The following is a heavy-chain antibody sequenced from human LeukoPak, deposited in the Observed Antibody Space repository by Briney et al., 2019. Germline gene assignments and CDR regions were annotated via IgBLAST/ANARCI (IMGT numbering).Heavy chain of an antibody. CDR2: INQDGSEK. V-gene: IGHV3-7*03. Sequence: GGSLRLSCVASGFTFSNYWMTWFRQTPGKGLAWVGNINQDGSEKYYLDAVRGRFTISRDNSKNTLFLQVNSLRAEDTAVYYCAKGGAVSSKSITMIRGTRRYYYYMDVWGKGTTVTISS. J-gene: IGHJ6*03. CDR1: GFTFSNYW. D-gene: IGHD3-10*01. CDR3: AKGGAVSSKSITMIRGTRRYYYYMDV.